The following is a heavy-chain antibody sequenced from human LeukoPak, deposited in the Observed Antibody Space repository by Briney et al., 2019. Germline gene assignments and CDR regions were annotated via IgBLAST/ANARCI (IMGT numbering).Heavy chain of an antibody. J-gene: IGHJ4*02. CDR2: IIPIFGTA. CDR3: ARVITDTNFDY. D-gene: IGHD3-22*01. V-gene: IGHV1-69*13. Sequence: SVKVSCKASGGTFSSYAISWVRQAPGQGLEWMGGIIPIFGTANYAQKFQGRVTITADESASTAYMELSSLRSEDTAVNYCARVITDTNFDYWGQGTLVTVSS. CDR1: GGTFSSYA.